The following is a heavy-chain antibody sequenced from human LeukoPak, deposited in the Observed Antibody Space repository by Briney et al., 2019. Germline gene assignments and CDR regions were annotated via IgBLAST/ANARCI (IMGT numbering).Heavy chain of an antibody. J-gene: IGHJ5*02. CDR1: GFTFSDYY. V-gene: IGHV3-11*06. CDR3: ARGSAYYDILTGYQAP. CDR2: ISSSSSYT. Sequence: GGSLRLFCAASGFTFSDYYMSWIRQAPGKGLEWVSYISSSSSYTNYADSVKGRFTISRDNAKNSLYLQMNSLRAEDTAVYYCARGSAYYDILTGYQAPWGQGTLVTVSS. D-gene: IGHD3-9*01.